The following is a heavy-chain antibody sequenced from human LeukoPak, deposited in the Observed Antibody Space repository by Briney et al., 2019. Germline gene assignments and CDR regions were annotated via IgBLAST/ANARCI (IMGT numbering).Heavy chain of an antibody. V-gene: IGHV1-46*01. CDR3: ACSGYFDY. CDR1: GGTFSSYA. CDR2: INPSGGST. Sequence: ASVKVSCKASGGTFSSYAISWVRQAPGQGLEWMGIINPSGGSTSYAQKFQGRVTMTRDTSTSTVYMELSSLRSEDTAVYYCACSGYFDYWGQGTLVTVSS. J-gene: IGHJ4*02. D-gene: IGHD3-22*01.